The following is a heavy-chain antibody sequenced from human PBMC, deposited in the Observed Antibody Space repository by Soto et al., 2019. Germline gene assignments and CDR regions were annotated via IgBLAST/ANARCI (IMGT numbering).Heavy chain of an antibody. D-gene: IGHD6-19*01. J-gene: IGHJ4*02. V-gene: IGHV4-39*07. CDR2: IIHSGST. CDR3: ARKLTSGRYVDY. Sequence: SETLSLTCTVSGGSISSSSYYWGRIRQPPGKGLEWIGEIIHSGSTNYNPSLKSRVTISVDTSKNQFSLKLNSVTAADTAVYYCARKLTSGRYVDYWGQGTPVTVSS. CDR1: GGSISSSSYY.